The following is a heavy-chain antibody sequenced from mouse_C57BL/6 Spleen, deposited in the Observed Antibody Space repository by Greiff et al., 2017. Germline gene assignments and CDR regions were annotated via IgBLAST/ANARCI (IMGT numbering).Heavy chain of an antibody. Sequence: EVHLVESGGGLVKPGGSLKLSCAASGFTFSSYAMSWVRQTPEKRLEWVATISDGGSYTYYPDNVKGRFTISRDNAKNNLYLQMSHLKSEDTAMYYCARDLGGSSSWYFDVWGTGTTVTVSS. D-gene: IGHD1-1*01. J-gene: IGHJ1*03. V-gene: IGHV5-4*01. CDR3: ARDLGGSSSWYFDV. CDR2: ISDGGSYT. CDR1: GFTFSSYA.